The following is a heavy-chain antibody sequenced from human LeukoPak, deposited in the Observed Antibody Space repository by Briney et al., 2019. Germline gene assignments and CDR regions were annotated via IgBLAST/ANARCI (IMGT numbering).Heavy chain of an antibody. J-gene: IGHJ6*04. Sequence: TGGSLRPSCAASGFTFSSYGMHWVRQAPGKGLEWVSYISSSGSTIYYADSVKGRFTISRDNAKNSLYLQMNSLRAEDTAVYYCAELGITMIGGVWGKGTAVTISS. D-gene: IGHD3-10*02. V-gene: IGHV3-48*04. CDR2: ISSSGSTI. CDR1: GFTFSSYG. CDR3: AELGITMIGGV.